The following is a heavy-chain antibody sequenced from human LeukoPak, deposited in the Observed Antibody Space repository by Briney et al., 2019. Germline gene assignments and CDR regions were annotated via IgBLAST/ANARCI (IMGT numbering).Heavy chain of an antibody. CDR2: IWYDGSNK. CDR3: ARAGSGSHPKELGAFDI. J-gene: IGHJ3*02. CDR1: GFTFSSYG. V-gene: IGHV3-33*01. Sequence: GGSLRLSCAASGFTFSSYGMPWVRQAPGKGLEWVAVIWYDGSNKYYADSVKGRFTISRDNSKNTLYLQMNSLRAEDTAVYHCARAGSGSHPKELGAFDIWGQGTMVTVSS. D-gene: IGHD1-26*01.